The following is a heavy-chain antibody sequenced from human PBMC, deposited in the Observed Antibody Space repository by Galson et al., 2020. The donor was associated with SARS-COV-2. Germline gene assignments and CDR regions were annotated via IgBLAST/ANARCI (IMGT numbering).Heavy chain of an antibody. CDR1: GYTFSTSA. V-gene: IGHV1-18*01. D-gene: IGHD4-17*01. CDR3: ARWAPTTLDY. CDR2: ISASNGYT. Sequence: ASVKVSCKTSGYTFSTSAISWVRQAPGQGLEWMGWISASNGYTNYAQKFQGRVTMTTDTSTSTAYMELRSLRSDDTAVYYCARWAPTTLDYWGQGTLVTVSS. J-gene: IGHJ4*02.